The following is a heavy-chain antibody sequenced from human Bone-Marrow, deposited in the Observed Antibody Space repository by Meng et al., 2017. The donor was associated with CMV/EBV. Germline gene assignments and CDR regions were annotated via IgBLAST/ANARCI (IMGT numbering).Heavy chain of an antibody. D-gene: IGHD6-6*01. CDR2: VSYSGSN. CDR1: GASISSTNYY. V-gene: IGHV4-39*07. CDR3: ARDTAAPSLYYYGMDV. J-gene: IGHJ6*02. Sequence: SETLSLTCTVSGASISSTNYYWAWIRQPPGKGLQWIGTVSYSGSNYYSPSLKSRLSLSLDTPKNQVSLNLSSVTAADTAVYFCARDTAAPSLYYYGMDVWGQGTTVTVSS.